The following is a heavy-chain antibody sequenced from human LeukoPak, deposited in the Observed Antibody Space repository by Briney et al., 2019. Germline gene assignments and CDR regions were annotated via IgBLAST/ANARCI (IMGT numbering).Heavy chain of an antibody. V-gene: IGHV3-30*18. D-gene: IGHD3/OR15-3a*01. CDR3: AEGESNMIFEFVVDY. CDR2: ISYDGTIK. J-gene: IGHJ4*02. CDR1: GFTFRNYA. Sequence: GGSLRLSCAASGFTFRNYAMHWVRQAPGKGLEWLTIISYDGTIKNYADSVKGRFTISRDNSKNSMYLQMNSLRAEDTALYFGAEGESNMIFEFVVDYGGQGNQVSVSS.